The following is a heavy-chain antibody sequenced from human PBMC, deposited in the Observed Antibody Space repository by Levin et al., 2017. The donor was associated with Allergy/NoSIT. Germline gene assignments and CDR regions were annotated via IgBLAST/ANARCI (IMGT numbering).Heavy chain of an antibody. CDR2: IKQDGSEK. V-gene: IGHV3-7*01. D-gene: IGHD2-2*01. CDR1: GFSFSNYW. J-gene: IGHJ6*02. Sequence: ETLSLTCAASGFSFSNYWMTWVRQAPGKGLEWVANIKQDGSEKYYVDSVKGRFTISRDNAKNSLYLQMNSLRAEDTAVYYCKSCYGWGYYYALDVWGQGTTVTVSS. CDR3: KSCYGWGYYYALDV.